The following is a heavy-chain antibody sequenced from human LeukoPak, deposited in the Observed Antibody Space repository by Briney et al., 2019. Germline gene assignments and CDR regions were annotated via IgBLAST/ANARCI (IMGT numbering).Heavy chain of an antibody. CDR3: ARVKDSSSWFDY. J-gene: IGHJ4*02. Sequence: SETLSLTCTVSGYSISSGYHWGWIRQPAGKGLEWIGRIYTSGSTNYNPSLKSRVTISVDTSKNQFSLKLSSVTAADTAVYYCARVKDSSSWFDYWGQGTLVTVSS. CDR2: IYTSGST. V-gene: IGHV4-61*02. CDR1: GYSISSGYH. D-gene: IGHD6-13*01.